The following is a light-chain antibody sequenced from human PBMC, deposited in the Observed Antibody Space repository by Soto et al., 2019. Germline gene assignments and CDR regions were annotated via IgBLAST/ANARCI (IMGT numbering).Light chain of an antibody. Sequence: EIVLTQSPGTLSLSPGERATLSCRASQTTSDSYLGWYQQKPGQAPRLLIYDTSNRATGIPDRFSGSESGTDFNLTISRLEPEDFAVYYCQQYGNSPPYTFGQGTTLEI. CDR1: QTTSDSY. V-gene: IGKV3-20*01. J-gene: IGKJ2*01. CDR3: QQYGNSPPYT. CDR2: DTS.